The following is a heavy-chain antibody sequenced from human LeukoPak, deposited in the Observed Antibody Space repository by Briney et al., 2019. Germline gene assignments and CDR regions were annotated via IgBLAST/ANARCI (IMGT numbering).Heavy chain of an antibody. Sequence: ASVKVSCKASGYTFTNYGINWVRQATGQGLEWMGWMNPNSGNTGYAQKFQGRVTMTRNTSISTAYMELSSLRSEDTAVYYCARCDSSSWFANYYYYGMDVWGQGTTVTVSS. D-gene: IGHD6-13*01. J-gene: IGHJ6*02. CDR2: MNPNSGNT. CDR3: ARCDSSSWFANYYYYGMDV. V-gene: IGHV1-8*02. CDR1: GYTFTNYG.